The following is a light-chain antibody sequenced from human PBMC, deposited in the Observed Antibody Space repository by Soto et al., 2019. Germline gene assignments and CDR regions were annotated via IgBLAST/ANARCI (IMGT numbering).Light chain of an antibody. V-gene: IGKV1-5*01. Sequence: DIQMTQSPPTLSASVGDRVAITCRASRSIGDWLAWYQQKPGRAPKLLISDVSRLESGVPSRFSGSGSGTEFNLTISSRQTDDFATYYCQQHNNSPWTFGQGTKVEIK. J-gene: IGKJ1*01. CDR3: QQHNNSPWT. CDR1: RSIGDW. CDR2: DVS.